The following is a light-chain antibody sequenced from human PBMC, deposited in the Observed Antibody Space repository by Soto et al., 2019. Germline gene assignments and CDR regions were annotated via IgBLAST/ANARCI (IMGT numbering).Light chain of an antibody. CDR1: SGDVGGYDF. J-gene: IGLJ2*01. Sequence: QSALTQPRSVSASPGQSVSISCTGTSGDVGGYDFVSWYQQHPGKAPKLMIYDVDKRPSGVPDRFSGSKSGSTASLTISGLQAEDEADYYCCSYAGSYTLFGGGTKLTV. CDR2: DVD. V-gene: IGLV2-11*01. CDR3: CSYAGSYTL.